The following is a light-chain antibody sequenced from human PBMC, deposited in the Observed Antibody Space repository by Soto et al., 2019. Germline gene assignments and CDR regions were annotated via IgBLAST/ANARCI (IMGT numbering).Light chain of an antibody. CDR1: QSVNSN. J-gene: IGKJ5*01. CDR3: QQYSKWPIT. CDR2: GIS. Sequence: EMVMTQSAAILSLSPGESATLSCRASQSVNSNYLAWYQQHPGQPPRLLIYGISTRATGIPARFSGSGSGTEFSLTISSLQSEDFAVYYCQQYSKWPITFGQGTRLEIK. V-gene: IGKV3-15*01.